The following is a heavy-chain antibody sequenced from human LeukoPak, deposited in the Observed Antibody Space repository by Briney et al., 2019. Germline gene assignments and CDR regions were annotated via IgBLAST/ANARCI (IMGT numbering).Heavy chain of an antibody. D-gene: IGHD5-12*01. CDR3: RGSSGYGESDY. CDR1: GFTFSSYE. CDR2: ISSSGNTI. J-gene: IGHJ4*02. V-gene: IGHV3-48*03. Sequence: PGGSLRLSCAASGFTFSSYEMNWVRQAPGKGLEWVSYISSSGNTIYYADSVKGRFTISRDNAKNSLYLPMNSLRAEDTAVYYCRGSSGYGESDYWGQGTLVTVSS.